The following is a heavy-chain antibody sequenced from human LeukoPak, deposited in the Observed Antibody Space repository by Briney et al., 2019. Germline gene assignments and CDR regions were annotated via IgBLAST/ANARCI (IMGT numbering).Heavy chain of an antibody. Sequence: GASVKVSCKASGYTFTSHGISWVRQAPGQGLEWMGWISGYNGNTNYAQKFQGRVTMTTDTSTSTAYMELRSLRSDDTAVYYCARDRWYGRSSGFLDYWGQGTLVTVSS. J-gene: IGHJ4*02. D-gene: IGHD6-6*01. V-gene: IGHV1-18*01. CDR3: ARDRWYGRSSGFLDY. CDR1: GYTFTSHG. CDR2: ISGYNGNT.